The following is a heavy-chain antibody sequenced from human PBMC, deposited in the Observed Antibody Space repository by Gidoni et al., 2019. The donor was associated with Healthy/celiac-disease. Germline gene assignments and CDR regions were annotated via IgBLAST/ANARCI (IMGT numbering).Heavy chain of an antibody. CDR2: INHSGST. CDR1: GGSFSGYY. J-gene: IGHJ4*02. V-gene: IGHV4-34*01. CDR3: ARDAPPVAARLKLDY. Sequence: QVQLQQWGAGLLKPSETLSLTCAVYGGSFSGYYWSWIRQPPGKGLEWIGEINHSGSTNYNPSLKSRVTISVDTSKNQFSLKLSSVTAADTAVYYCARDAPPVAARLKLDYWGQGTLVTVSS. D-gene: IGHD6-6*01.